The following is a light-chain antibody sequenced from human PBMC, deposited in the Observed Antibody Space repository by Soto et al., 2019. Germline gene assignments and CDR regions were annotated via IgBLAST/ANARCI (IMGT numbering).Light chain of an antibody. J-gene: IGKJ4*01. CDR1: QSISSW. CDR2: DAS. CDR3: QEYDTVRLT. V-gene: IGKV1-5*01. Sequence: DIQMTQSPSTLSASVGDRVTITCRASQSISSWLAWYQQKPGKAPKLLIYDASSLESGVPSRFSGSGSKKDFTLTISSLQPGDVATYYCQEYDTVRLTFGGGTKVEVK.